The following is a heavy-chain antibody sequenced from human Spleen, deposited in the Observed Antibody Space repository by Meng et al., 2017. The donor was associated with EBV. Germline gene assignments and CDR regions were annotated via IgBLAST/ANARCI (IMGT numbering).Heavy chain of an antibody. D-gene: IGHD5-12*01. J-gene: IGHJ4*02. CDR2: IYHSETA. CDR3: ASVGPPRIVATIDY. CDR1: ACANISSISS. Sequence: APGQAELTATLSSTCTFSACANISSISSWCWIRQPPEKGMGWIWIIYHSETAYHNPSLKSRVTTSVDTSKNQFCLKLNSVSAADTAVYYCASVGPPRIVATIDYWGQGTLVTVSS. V-gene: IGHV4-39*07.